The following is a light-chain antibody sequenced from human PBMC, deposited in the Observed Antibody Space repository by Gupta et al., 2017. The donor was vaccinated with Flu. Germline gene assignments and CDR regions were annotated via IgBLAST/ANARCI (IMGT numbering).Light chain of an antibody. Sequence: QSALTQPASVSGSPGQSITISCTGTSSDVGGYNFVSWYQQHPGKAPKLMMYEVSNRPSGVSDRFSGSKSGNTASLTISGLQAEDEADYYCSSYISSNTEFGGGTKLTVL. V-gene: IGLV2-14*01. J-gene: IGLJ3*02. CDR3: SSYISSNTE. CDR2: EVS. CDR1: SSDVGGYNF.